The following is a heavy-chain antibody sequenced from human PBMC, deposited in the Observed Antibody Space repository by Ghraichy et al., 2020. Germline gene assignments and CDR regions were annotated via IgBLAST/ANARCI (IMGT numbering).Heavy chain of an antibody. CDR3: AVRDGYKGDFDS. V-gene: IGHV1-2*02. CDR1: GYTFTGYY. D-gene: IGHD5-24*01. Sequence: ASVKVSCKASGYTFTGYYMHWVRQAPGQGLEWMGWINPNSGGTKYAQKFQGRVTMTRDTSISTAYMELSRLRSDDTTVYYCAVRDGYKGDFDSGGQGTLVTVSS. J-gene: IGHJ4*02. CDR2: INPNSGGT.